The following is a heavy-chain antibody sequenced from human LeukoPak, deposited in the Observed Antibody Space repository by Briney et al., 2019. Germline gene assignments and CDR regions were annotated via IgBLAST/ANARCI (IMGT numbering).Heavy chain of an antibody. Sequence: GGSLRLSCAASGFTFSDYYMSWIRQAPGKGLEWVSYISSSGSTIYYADSVKGRFTISRDNAKNSLYLQMDSLRAEDTAVYYCARDVAAAGLGDDAFDIWGQGTMVTVSS. J-gene: IGHJ3*02. CDR1: GFTFSDYY. CDR3: ARDVAAAGLGDDAFDI. V-gene: IGHV3-11*04. D-gene: IGHD6-13*01. CDR2: ISSSGSTI.